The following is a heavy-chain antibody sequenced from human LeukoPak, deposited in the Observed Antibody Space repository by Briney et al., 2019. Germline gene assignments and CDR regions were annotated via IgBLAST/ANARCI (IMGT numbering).Heavy chain of an antibody. Sequence: ASVTVSCKASGYMFTDYYMHWVRQAPGQGLEWMGWIYPNSGGTTYAQKFQGRVTMTRDTPISTVYMELSRLRSDDTAFYYCARVGVSGGAFDIWGQGTMVTVSS. CDR2: IYPNSGGT. V-gene: IGHV1-2*02. J-gene: IGHJ3*02. CDR1: GYMFTDYY. D-gene: IGHD3-10*02. CDR3: ARVGVSGGAFDI.